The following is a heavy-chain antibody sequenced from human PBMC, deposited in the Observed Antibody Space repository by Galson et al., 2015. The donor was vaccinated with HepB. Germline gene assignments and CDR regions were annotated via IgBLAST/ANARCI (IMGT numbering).Heavy chain of an antibody. CDR1: GFTFSSYS. CDR3: AREGFAYDSLTGYIYYYYGMDV. J-gene: IGHJ6*02. V-gene: IGHV3-48*02. Sequence: SLRLSCAASGFTFSSYSMNWVRQAPGKGLEWVSYISSSGSTIYYADSVKGQFTISRDNAKNSLYLQMNSLRDEDTAVYYCAREGFAYDSLTGYIYYYYGMDVWGQGTTVTVSS. CDR2: ISSSGSTI. D-gene: IGHD3-9*01.